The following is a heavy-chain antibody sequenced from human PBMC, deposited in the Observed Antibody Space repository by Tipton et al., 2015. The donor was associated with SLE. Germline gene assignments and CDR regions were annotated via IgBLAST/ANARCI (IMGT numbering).Heavy chain of an antibody. D-gene: IGHD3-3*01. CDR2: ISGSGSDI. CDR1: GLTFGIYT. V-gene: IGHV3-21*01. CDR3: ASRIQHYDFWTGPQGDY. Sequence: GSLRLSCVASGLTFGIYTMNWVRRAPGKGLEWVSSISGSGSDISYGDSVKGRFTISRDNAKNSLYLQMHSLRAEDTAVYYCASRIQHYDFWTGPQGDYWGQGTLVTVSS. J-gene: IGHJ4*02.